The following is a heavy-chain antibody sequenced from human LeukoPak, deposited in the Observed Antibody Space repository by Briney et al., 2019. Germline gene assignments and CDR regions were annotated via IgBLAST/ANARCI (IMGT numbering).Heavy chain of an antibody. D-gene: IGHD6-13*01. CDR3: ARVFPYSSSWFYFDY. J-gene: IGHJ4*02. CDR2: IYYSGST. V-gene: IGHV4-59*01. CDR1: GGSISSYY. Sequence: SETLSLTCTVSGGSISSYYWSWIRQPPGKGLEWIGYIYYSGSTNYNPSLKSRVTISVDTSKNQFSLKLSSVTAADTAVYYCARVFPYSSSWFYFDYWGQGTLVTVSS.